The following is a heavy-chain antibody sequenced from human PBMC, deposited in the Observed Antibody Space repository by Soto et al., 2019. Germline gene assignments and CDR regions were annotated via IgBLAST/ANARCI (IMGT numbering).Heavy chain of an antibody. CDR1: GFTFSSYG. CDR2: ISYDGSNK. J-gene: IGHJ6*02. Sequence: PGGSLRLSCAASGFTFSSYGMHWVRQAPGKGLEWVAVISYDGSNKYYADSVKGRFTISRDNSKNTLYLQMNSLRAEDTAVYYCAKYSSHLWYYYGMDVWGQGTTVTVSS. CDR3: AKYSSHLWYYYGMDV. V-gene: IGHV3-30*18. D-gene: IGHD6-19*01.